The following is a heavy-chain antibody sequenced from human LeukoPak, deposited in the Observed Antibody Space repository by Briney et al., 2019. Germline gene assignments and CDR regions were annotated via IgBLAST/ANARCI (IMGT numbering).Heavy chain of an antibody. CDR3: AKEAVWTYYDILTGYYLGGAFDI. J-gene: IGHJ3*02. Sequence: PGGSLRLSCAASGFTFNSYGMSWVRQAPGEGLEWVSAISGSGGSTYYADSVKGRFTISRDNSKNTLYLQMNSLRAEDTAVYYCAKEAVWTYYDILTGYYLGGAFDIWGQGTMVTVSS. CDR1: GFTFNSYG. V-gene: IGHV3-23*01. CDR2: ISGSGGST. D-gene: IGHD3-9*01.